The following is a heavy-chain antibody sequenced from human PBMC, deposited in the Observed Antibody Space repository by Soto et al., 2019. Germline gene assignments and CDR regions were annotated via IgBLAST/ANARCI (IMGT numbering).Heavy chain of an antibody. CDR3: ARGRNAITIFGVVIFQGWFDP. J-gene: IGHJ5*02. CDR1: GYTFTSYD. D-gene: IGHD3-3*01. V-gene: IGHV1-8*01. Sequence: ASVKVSCKASGYTFTSYDINWVRQATGQGPEWMGWMNPNSGNTGYAQKFQGRVTMTRNTSISTAYMELSSLRSEDTAVYYCARGRNAITIFGVVIFQGWFDPWGQGTPVTVSS. CDR2: MNPNSGNT.